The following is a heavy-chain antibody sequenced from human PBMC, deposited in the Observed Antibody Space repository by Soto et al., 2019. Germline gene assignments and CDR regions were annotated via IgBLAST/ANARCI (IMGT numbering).Heavy chain of an antibody. V-gene: IGHV3-9*01. CDR3: AKDTSTQLVPFRAFDI. Sequence: GGSLRLSCAASGFTFDDYAMHWVRQAPGKGLEWVSGISWNSGSIGYADSVKGRFTISRDNAKNSLYLQMNSLRAEDTALYYCAKDTSTQLVPFRAFDIWGQGTMVTVSS. CDR2: ISWNSGSI. D-gene: IGHD6-13*01. J-gene: IGHJ3*02. CDR1: GFTFDDYA.